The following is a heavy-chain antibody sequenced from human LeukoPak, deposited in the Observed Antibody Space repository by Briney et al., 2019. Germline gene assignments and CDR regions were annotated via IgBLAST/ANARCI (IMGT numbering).Heavy chain of an antibody. Sequence: GGSLRLSCAASGFAFTDYAISWVRQAPGKGLEWVSAIADSGGATYYADSVKGRFTISRDNSKNTLYLQMNSLRGDDTAIYYCAKAYTRSWYAAFDIWSQGTMVTIPS. J-gene: IGHJ3*02. CDR1: GFAFTDYA. CDR3: AKAYTRSWYAAFDI. CDR2: IADSGGAT. V-gene: IGHV3-23*01. D-gene: IGHD6-13*01.